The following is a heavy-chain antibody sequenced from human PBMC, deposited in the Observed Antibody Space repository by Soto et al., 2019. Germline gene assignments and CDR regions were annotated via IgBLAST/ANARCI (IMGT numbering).Heavy chain of an antibody. Sequence: PSETLSLTCTVSGGSISSSSYYWGWIRQPPGKGLEWIGSIYYSGSTYYNPSLKSRVTISVDTSTNQFSLKLSSVTAADTAVYSCARRGGTLSWGKGTLVTVSS. D-gene: IGHD3-10*01. J-gene: IGHJ5*02. V-gene: IGHV4-39*01. CDR1: GGSISSSSYY. CDR2: IYYSGST. CDR3: ARRGGTLS.